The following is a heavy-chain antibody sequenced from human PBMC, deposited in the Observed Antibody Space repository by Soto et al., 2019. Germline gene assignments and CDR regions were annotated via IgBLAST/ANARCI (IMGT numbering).Heavy chain of an antibody. D-gene: IGHD3-3*01. J-gene: IGHJ4*02. CDR2: FSGSGGRT. V-gene: IGHV3-23*01. CDR1: GFSFSSYA. Sequence: PGGSLRLSCAVSGFSFSSYAMSWVRQAPGKGLEWVSAFSGSGGRTYYADSVKGRFTISRDNSKNTLYLQMNSLRAEDTAVYYCAKDLLSDDVWSGFVFGYWGQGPLVTVS. CDR3: AKDLLSDDVWSGFVFGY.